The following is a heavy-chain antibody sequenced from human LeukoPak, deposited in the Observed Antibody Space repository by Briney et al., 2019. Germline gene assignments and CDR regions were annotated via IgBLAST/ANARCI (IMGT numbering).Heavy chain of an antibody. CDR1: GGSFSGYY. V-gene: IGHV4-34*01. CDR3: ARHQRQWLSGWFDP. D-gene: IGHD6-19*01. Sequence: PSETLSLTCAVYGGSFSGYYWSWIRQPPGKGLEWIGEINHSGSTNYNPSLKSRVTISVDTSKNQFSLKLGSVTAADTAVYYCARHQRQWLSGWFDPWGQGTLVTVSS. J-gene: IGHJ5*02. CDR2: INHSGST.